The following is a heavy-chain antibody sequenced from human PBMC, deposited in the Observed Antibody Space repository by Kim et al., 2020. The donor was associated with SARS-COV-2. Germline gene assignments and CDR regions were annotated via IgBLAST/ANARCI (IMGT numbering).Heavy chain of an antibody. Sequence: SETLSLTCAVYGGSFSGYYWSWIRQPPGKGLEWIGEINHSGSTNYNPSLKSRVTISVDMSKNQFSLKLSSVTAADTAVYHCAIESPDFWSGNPSYGMDVWGQGTTVTVSS. D-gene: IGHD3-3*01. J-gene: IGHJ6*02. CDR3: AIESPDFWSGNPSYGMDV. CDR2: INHSGST. CDR1: GGSFSGYY. V-gene: IGHV4-34*01.